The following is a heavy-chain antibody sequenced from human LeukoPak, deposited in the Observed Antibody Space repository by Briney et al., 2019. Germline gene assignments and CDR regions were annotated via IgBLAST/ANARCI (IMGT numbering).Heavy chain of an antibody. CDR3: ARDSHSGFQ. D-gene: IGHD3-10*01. CDR2: IDNRGST. J-gene: IGHJ4*02. V-gene: IGHV4-34*01. CDR1: DGSFNFYF. Sequence: SETLSLTCTVSDGSFNFYFGHWIRQPPGKGLDWIGEIDNRGSTQYNPSLRSRVTISVDTSRNQFSLELTSVTAADTAVYFCARDSHSGFQWGQGTLVTVSS.